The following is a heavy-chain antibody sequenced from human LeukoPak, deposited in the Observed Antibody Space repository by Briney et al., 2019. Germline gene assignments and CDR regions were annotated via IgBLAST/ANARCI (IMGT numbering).Heavy chain of an antibody. D-gene: IGHD3-16*02. J-gene: IGHJ3*02. Sequence: SETLSLTCAVYGGSFSGYYWSWIRQPPGKGLEWIGEINHSGSTNYNPSLKSRVTMSVDTSKNQFSLKLSSVTAADTAVYYCARSNYVWGSYRPRQSDAFDIWGQGTMVTVSS. CDR3: ARSNYVWGSYRPRQSDAFDI. CDR2: INHSGST. CDR1: GGSFSGYY. V-gene: IGHV4-34*01.